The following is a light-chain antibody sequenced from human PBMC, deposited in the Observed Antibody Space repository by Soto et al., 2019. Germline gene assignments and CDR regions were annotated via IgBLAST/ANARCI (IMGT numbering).Light chain of an antibody. CDR1: QSVSTY. Sequence: TVMTQSPATLSVSPGERATLSCRASQSVSTYLAWYQLTPGQAPRLLIYGASTRATGVPARFSGSGSETEFTLTIGSLQSEDFAVYYCQQYNQWPLTFGGGTKLEIK. V-gene: IGKV3-15*01. J-gene: IGKJ4*01. CDR2: GAS. CDR3: QQYNQWPLT.